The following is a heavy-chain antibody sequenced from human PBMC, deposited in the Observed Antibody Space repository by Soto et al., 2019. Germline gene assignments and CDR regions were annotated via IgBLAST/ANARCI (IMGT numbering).Heavy chain of an antibody. J-gene: IGHJ4*02. D-gene: IGHD3-22*01. V-gene: IGHV3-23*01. CDR3: AKTSRYYYDSSGYPRSHFDY. CDR2: ISGSGGST. Sequence: PGGSLRLSCAASGFTFSSYAMSWVRQAPGKGLEWVSAISGSGGSTYYADSVKGRFTISRDNSKNTLYLQMNSLRAEDTAVYYCAKTSRYYYDSSGYPRSHFDYWGQGTLVTVS. CDR1: GFTFSSYA.